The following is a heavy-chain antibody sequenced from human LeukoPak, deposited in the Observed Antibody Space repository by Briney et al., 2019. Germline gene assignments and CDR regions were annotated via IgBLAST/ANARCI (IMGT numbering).Heavy chain of an antibody. Sequence: SETLSLTCTVSGYSISNNYYWDWIRQPPGKGLEWIGSIYHSGSTYYNPSLKSRVTISVDTSKNQFSLKLNSVTAADTAVYYCARILVLGWFDPWGQGTLVTVSS. CDR2: IYHSGST. CDR1: GYSISNNYY. CDR3: ARILVLGWFDP. V-gene: IGHV4-38-2*02. J-gene: IGHJ5*02. D-gene: IGHD3-10*01.